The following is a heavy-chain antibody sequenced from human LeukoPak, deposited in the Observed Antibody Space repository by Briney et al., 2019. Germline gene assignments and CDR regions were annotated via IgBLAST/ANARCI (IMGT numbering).Heavy chain of an antibody. V-gene: IGHV3-66*01. CDR3: ATAQNWNHCH. D-gene: IGHD1-14*01. CDR2: IYSGGST. J-gene: IGHJ4*02. CDR1: GFTFSNYE. Sequence: GGSLRLSCAASGFTFSNYEMHWVRQAPGKGLEWVSVIYSGGSTYYADSVNNRFIISRDNFKNTLYLQMNSLRVEDTAVYYCATAQNWNHCHWGQGTLVTVSS.